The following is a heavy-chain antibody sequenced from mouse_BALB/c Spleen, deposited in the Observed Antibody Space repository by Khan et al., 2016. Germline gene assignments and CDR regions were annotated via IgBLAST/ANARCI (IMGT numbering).Heavy chain of an antibody. CDR3: ARQYGSSYVGFAY. V-gene: IGHV1-54*01. CDR1: GYAFTNCL. D-gene: IGHD1-1*01. Sequence: QVQLQQPGAELVRPGTSVKLSCKASGYAFTNCLIEWVKQRPGTGLEWIGVINPGSGGTNYNERFKGKATLTADNYSSTAYMQLSSMTSDDSAVYFCARQYGSSYVGFAYWGQGTLVTGSA. J-gene: IGHJ3*01. CDR2: INPGSGGT.